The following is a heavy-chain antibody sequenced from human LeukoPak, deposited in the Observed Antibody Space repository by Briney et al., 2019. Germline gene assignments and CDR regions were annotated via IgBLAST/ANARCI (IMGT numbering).Heavy chain of an antibody. V-gene: IGHV4-30-4*01. CDR2: IYYSGST. Sequence: SQTLSLTRTVSGGSISSGDYYWSWIRQPPGKGLEWIGYIYYSGSTYYNPSLKSRVAISVDTSKNQFSLKLSSVTAADTAVYYCASYYDSSGGDWFDPWGQGTLVTVSS. CDR3: ASYYDSSGGDWFDP. J-gene: IGHJ5*02. CDR1: GGSISSGDYY. D-gene: IGHD3-22*01.